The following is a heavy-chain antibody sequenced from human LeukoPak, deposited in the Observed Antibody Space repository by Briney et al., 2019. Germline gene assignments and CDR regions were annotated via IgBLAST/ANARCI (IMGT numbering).Heavy chain of an antibody. CDR3: ARLVVPAASDAFDI. CDR2: ISSSGSTI. V-gene: IGHV3-48*03. D-gene: IGHD2-2*01. J-gene: IGHJ3*02. Sequence: GGSLRLSCAASGFTFSSYEMNWVRQAPGKGLEWVSYISSSGSTIYYADSVKGRFTISRDNAKNSLYLQMNSLRAEDTAVYYCARLVVPAASDAFDIWGQGTMVTVSS. CDR1: GFTFSSYE.